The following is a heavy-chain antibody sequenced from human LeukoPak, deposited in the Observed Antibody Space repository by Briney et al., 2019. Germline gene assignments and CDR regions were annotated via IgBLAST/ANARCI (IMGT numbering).Heavy chain of an antibody. CDR2: ISGSGGST. CDR1: GFTFSSYA. J-gene: IGHJ4*02. CDR3: AREPRGELRIYYFDY. V-gene: IGHV3-23*01. D-gene: IGHD1-26*01. Sequence: HSGGSLRLSCAASGFTFSSYAMSWVRQAPGKGLEWVSAISGSGGSTYYADSVKGRFTISRDNSKNTLYLQMNSLRAEDTAVYYCAREPRGELRIYYFDYWGQGTLVTVSS.